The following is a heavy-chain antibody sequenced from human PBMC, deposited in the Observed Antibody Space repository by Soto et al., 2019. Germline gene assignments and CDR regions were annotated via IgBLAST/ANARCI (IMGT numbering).Heavy chain of an antibody. J-gene: IGHJ4*02. CDR1: GFTFSSYG. Sequence: PGGSLRLSCAASGFTFSSYGMHWVRQAPGKGLEWVAVIWYDGSNKYYADSVKGRFTISRDNSKNTLYLQMNSLRAEDTAVYYCARDLYNYYGSGLTYYFDYWGQGTLVTSPQ. CDR3: ARDLYNYYGSGLTYYFDY. V-gene: IGHV3-33*01. CDR2: IWYDGSNK. D-gene: IGHD3-10*01.